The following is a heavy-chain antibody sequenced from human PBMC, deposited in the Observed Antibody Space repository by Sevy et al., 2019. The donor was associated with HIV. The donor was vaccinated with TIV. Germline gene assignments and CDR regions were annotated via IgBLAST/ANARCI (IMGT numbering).Heavy chain of an antibody. D-gene: IGHD2-2*01. J-gene: IGHJ4*02. CDR2: VSYDGRNT. CDR3: VRDRSYASPYYFDH. Sequence: GGSLRLSCAASGFTFTSYAMNWVRQAPGKGLEWVASVSYDGRNTYYAGSLKGRFTISRENSKSTVYLQVNSLSADDTAVYYCVRDRSYASPYYFDHWGQGTLVTSPQ. V-gene: IGHV3-30-3*01. CDR1: GFTFTSYA.